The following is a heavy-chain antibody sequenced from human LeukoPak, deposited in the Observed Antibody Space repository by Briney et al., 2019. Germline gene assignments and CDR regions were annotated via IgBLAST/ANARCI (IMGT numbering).Heavy chain of an antibody. D-gene: IGHD6-13*01. Sequence: SETLSLNCIVSGGSMSSYYWSWIRQPAGEGLEWIGHVYTNGSTNYNPSLKSRVTISVDTSKNQFSLKLSSVTAADTAVYYCAREENPRSYSSSWYGERRSGMDVWGQGTTVTVSS. CDR2: VYTNGST. V-gene: IGHV4-4*07. CDR3: AREENPRSYSSSWYGERRSGMDV. J-gene: IGHJ6*02. CDR1: GGSMSSYY.